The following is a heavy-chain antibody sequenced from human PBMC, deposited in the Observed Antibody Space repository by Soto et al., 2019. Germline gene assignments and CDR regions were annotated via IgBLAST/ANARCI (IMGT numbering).Heavy chain of an antibody. D-gene: IGHD2-15*01. V-gene: IGHV4-39*01. CDR1: GGSISSSSYY. CDR2: IYYSGST. J-gene: IGHJ6*02. Sequence: LSLTCTVSGGSISSSSYYWGWIRQPPGKGLEWIGSIYYSGSTYYNPSLKSRVTISVDTSKNQFSLKLSSVTAADTAVYYCARHLVVAATHYYYGMDVWGQGTTVTVSS. CDR3: ARHLVVAATHYYYGMDV.